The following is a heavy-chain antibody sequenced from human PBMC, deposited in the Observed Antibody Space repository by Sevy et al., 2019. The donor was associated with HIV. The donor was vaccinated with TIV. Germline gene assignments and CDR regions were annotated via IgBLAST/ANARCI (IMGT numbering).Heavy chain of an antibody. D-gene: IGHD2-2*01. CDR1: AGSISNYD. CDR2: IYDNGRS. CDR3: ARGQLLPLFFDY. Sequence: SETLSLTCTVSAGSISNYDWSWIRQPPGKGLEWIGYIYDNGRSNYNPSLKSRVTMSIDTSKKQFSLNLRSVTAADTAVYYCARGQLLPLFFDYWVQGTLVTVSS. V-gene: IGHV4-59*01. J-gene: IGHJ4*02.